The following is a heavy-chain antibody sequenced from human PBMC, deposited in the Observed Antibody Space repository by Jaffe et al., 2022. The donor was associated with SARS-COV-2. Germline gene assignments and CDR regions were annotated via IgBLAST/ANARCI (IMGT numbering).Heavy chain of an antibody. D-gene: IGHD2-15*01. J-gene: IGHJ6*02. CDR3: ARDDYQVAARPFYYYYGMDV. Sequence: QVQLVQSGAEVKKPGASVKVSCKASGYTFTGYYMHWVRQAPGQGLEWMGWINPNSGGTNYAQKFQGRVTMTRDTSISTAYMELSRLRSDDTAVYYCARDDYQVAARPFYYYYGMDVWGQGTTVTVSS. CDR2: INPNSGGT. V-gene: IGHV1-2*02. CDR1: GYTFTGYY.